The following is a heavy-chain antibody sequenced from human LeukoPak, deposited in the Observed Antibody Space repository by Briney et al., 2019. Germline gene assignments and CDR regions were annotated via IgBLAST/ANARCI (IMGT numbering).Heavy chain of an antibody. CDR3: ARESWGYDSSGYYYVDY. V-gene: IGHV3-11*01. D-gene: IGHD3-22*01. CDR2: ISSSGSTI. Sequence: PGGSLRLSCAASGFTFSDYYMSWICQAPRKGLGWVSYISSSGSTIYYADSVKGRFTISRDNAKNSLYLQMNSLRAEDTAVYYCARESWGYDSSGYYYVDYWGQGTLVTVSS. CDR1: GFTFSDYY. J-gene: IGHJ4*02.